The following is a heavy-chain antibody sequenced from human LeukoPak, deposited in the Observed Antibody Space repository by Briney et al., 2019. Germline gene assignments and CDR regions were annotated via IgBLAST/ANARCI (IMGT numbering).Heavy chain of an antibody. CDR2: IKQDGSEE. CDR3: VVYYYDY. J-gene: IGHJ4*02. V-gene: IGHV3-7*01. CDR1: GFIFSSYW. Sequence: GGSLRLSCAASGFIFSSYWMSWVRQAPGKGLEWVANIKQDGSEEYYVDSVKGRFTISRDNAKNSLCLQMNSLRAEDTAVYYYVVYYYDYWGQGTLVTVSS. D-gene: IGHD3-16*01.